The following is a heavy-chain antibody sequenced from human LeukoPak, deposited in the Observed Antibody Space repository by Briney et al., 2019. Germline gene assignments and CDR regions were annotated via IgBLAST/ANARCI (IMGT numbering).Heavy chain of an antibody. CDR3: ARRRYSGSSQHFDY. CDR1: GFTFSSYS. J-gene: IGHJ4*02. D-gene: IGHD1-26*01. CDR2: ISSSSGLI. Sequence: GGSLRLSCAASGFTFSSYSMNWVRQAPGKGLEWVSYISSSSGLIYYADSVKGRFTISRDNAKNSLYLQMNSLRAEDTAVYYCARRRYSGSSQHFDYWGQGTLVTVSS. V-gene: IGHV3-48*01.